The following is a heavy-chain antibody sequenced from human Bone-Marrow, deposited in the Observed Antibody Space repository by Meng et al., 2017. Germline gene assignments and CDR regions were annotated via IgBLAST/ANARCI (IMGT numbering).Heavy chain of an antibody. D-gene: IGHD1-26*01. CDR2: ISSSGSTT. CDR1: GFTFSSYE. J-gene: IGHJ4*02. Sequence: GESLKISCAASGFTFSSYEMNWVRQAPGKGLEWVSYISSSGSTTYYADSVKGRFTISRDNSKNTLYLQMNSLRAEDTAVYYCAKGREWELPRYWGQGTLVTGSS. V-gene: IGHV3-48*03. CDR3: AKGREWELPRY.